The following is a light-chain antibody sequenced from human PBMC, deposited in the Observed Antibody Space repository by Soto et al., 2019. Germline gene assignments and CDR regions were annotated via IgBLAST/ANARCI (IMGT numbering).Light chain of an antibody. CDR2: GAS. CDR1: QTVGGRY. CDR3: LQYVSPPWT. Sequence: EIVLTQSAATLSLSPGERATLSCRASQTVGGRYLAWFQQKPGQTPRLLIYGASTRAAGVPDRFSVSGSGTDFSLTISRLEPEDFAVYYCLQYVSPPWTFGQGTKVEV. J-gene: IGKJ1*01. V-gene: IGKV3-20*01.